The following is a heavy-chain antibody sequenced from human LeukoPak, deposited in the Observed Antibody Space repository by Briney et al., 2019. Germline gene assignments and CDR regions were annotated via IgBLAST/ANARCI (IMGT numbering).Heavy chain of an antibody. V-gene: IGHV4-59*08. CDR1: GFSISSYY. Sequence: SETLSLTGTGSGFSISSYYWSWLRQPPGKGLEGSGYIYYGGSTNYNPSLKSRVTISVDTSKNQFSLKLSSVTAADTAVYYCARHADVWEQGRYFDYWGQGTLVTVSS. CDR2: IYYGGST. CDR3: ARHADVWEQGRYFDY. J-gene: IGHJ4*02. D-gene: IGHD1-26*01.